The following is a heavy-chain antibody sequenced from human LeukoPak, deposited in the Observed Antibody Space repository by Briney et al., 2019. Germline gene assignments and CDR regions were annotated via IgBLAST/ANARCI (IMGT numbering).Heavy chain of an antibody. CDR1: GGSISSYY. Sequence: SETLSLTCTVSGGSISSYYWSWIRQPPGKGLEWIGSIYYSGSTYYNPSLKSRVTISVDTSKNQFSLKLSSVTAADTAVYYCARESHQLDGSGSYLDYWGQGTLVTVSS. D-gene: IGHD3-10*01. J-gene: IGHJ4*02. CDR3: ARESHQLDGSGSYLDY. CDR2: IYYSGST. V-gene: IGHV4-59*01.